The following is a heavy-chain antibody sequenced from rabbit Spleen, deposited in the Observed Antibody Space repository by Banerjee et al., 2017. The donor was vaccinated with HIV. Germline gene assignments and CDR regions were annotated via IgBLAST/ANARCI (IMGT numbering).Heavy chain of an antibody. Sequence: QSLEESGGDLVKPGASPTLTCTASGFSFSSVHWIYWVRQAPGKGLEWIGTIYAGSTGTTDYASWAKGRFTISRTSSTTVTLQMTSLTAADTATYFCARDSGTSFSSYGMDLWGQGTLVTVS. CDR2: IYAGSTGTT. CDR1: GFSFSSVHW. D-gene: IGHD8-1*01. J-gene: IGHJ6*01. CDR3: ARDSGTSFSSYGMDL. V-gene: IGHV1S40*01.